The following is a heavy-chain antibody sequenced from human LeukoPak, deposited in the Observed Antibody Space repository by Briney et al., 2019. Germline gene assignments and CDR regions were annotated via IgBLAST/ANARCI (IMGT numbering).Heavy chain of an antibody. D-gene: IGHD3-16*01. Sequence: TSSETLSLTCTVSGGSISSYYWSWIRQPPGKGLEWIGYIYTSRSTNYNPSLKSRVTISVDTSKNQFSLKLSSVTAADTAVYYCARHQMWVPYYDYVWGSGPAFDIWGQGTMVTVSS. V-gene: IGHV4-4*09. J-gene: IGHJ3*02. CDR2: IYTSRST. CDR3: ARHQMWVPYYDYVWGSGPAFDI. CDR1: GGSISSYY.